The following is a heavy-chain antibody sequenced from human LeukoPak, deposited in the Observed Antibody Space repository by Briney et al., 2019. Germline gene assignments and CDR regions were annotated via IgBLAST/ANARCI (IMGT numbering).Heavy chain of an antibody. J-gene: IGHJ3*02. CDR3: ASLLPDDAFDI. V-gene: IGHV3-48*01. D-gene: IGHD1-26*01. CDR2: ISSSSSTI. CDR1: GFTFSSYE. Sequence: PGGSLRLSCAASGFTFSSYEMNWVRQAPGKGLEWVSYISSSSSTIYYADSVKGRFTIYRDNAKNSLYLQMNSLRAEDTAVYYCASLLPDDAFDIWGQGTMVSVSS.